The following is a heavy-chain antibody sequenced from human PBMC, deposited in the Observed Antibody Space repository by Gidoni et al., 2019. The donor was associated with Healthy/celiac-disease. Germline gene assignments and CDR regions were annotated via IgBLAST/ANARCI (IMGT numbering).Heavy chain of an antibody. J-gene: IGHJ4*02. V-gene: IGHV4-38-2*02. D-gene: IGHD3-10*01. CDR1: GYSISSGYY. Sequence: QVQLQESGPGLVKPSETLSLTCAVPGYSISSGYYWGWIRQPPGKGLEWIGSIYHSGSTYYNPSLKSRVTISVDTSKNQFSLKLSSVTAADTAVYYCAREESVQGVTIPVIDYWGQGTLVTVSS. CDR2: IYHSGST. CDR3: AREESVQGVTIPVIDY.